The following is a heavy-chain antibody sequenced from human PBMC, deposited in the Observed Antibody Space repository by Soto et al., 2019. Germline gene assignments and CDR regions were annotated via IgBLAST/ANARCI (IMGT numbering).Heavy chain of an antibody. Sequence: PGGSLRLSCAASGFTFSSYWMSWVRQAPGKGLEWVANIKQDGSEKYYVDSVKGRFTISRDNAKNSLYLQMNSLRAEDTAVYYCARAFDLTGIVVVTEYGMDVWGQGTTVTVSS. J-gene: IGHJ6*02. V-gene: IGHV3-7*01. CDR2: IKQDGSEK. CDR3: ARAFDLTGIVVVTEYGMDV. CDR1: GFTFSSYW. D-gene: IGHD3-22*01.